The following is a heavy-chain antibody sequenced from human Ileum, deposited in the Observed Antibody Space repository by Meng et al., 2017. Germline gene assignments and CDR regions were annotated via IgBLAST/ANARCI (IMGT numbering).Heavy chain of an antibody. CDR2: INHSGST. V-gene: IGHV4-34*01. Sequence: QVQLQQWGAGLLKPSETLSLPCAVYGGSFSGYYWSWIRQPPGKGLEWIGEINHSGSTNYNPSLKSRVTISVDTSKNQFSLKLTSVTAADTAIFYCVRHGGKYFDSWGQGTLVTVSS. CDR3: VRHGGKYFDS. J-gene: IGHJ4*02. CDR1: GGSFSGYY. D-gene: IGHD2-15*01.